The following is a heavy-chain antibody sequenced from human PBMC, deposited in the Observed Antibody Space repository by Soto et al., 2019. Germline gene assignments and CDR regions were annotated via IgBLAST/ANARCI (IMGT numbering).Heavy chain of an antibody. CDR1: GYSFTNYG. V-gene: IGHV1-18*01. D-gene: IGHD6-19*01. Sequence: QDQLVQSGVEVKKPGASVKVSCKASGYSFTNYGITWVRQAPGQGFEWMGWISAYNGKTNYAQKFPGRVTMTTDASTSTGYLELRCLRSDDTAVYYCARDRGVAPPVAGNTHYYYYMDVWGKGTTVTVSS. CDR2: ISAYNGKT. CDR3: ARDRGVAPPVAGNTHYYYYMDV. J-gene: IGHJ6*03.